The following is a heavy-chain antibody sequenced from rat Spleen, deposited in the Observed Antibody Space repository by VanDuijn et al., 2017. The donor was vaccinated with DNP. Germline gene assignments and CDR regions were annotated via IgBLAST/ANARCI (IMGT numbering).Heavy chain of an antibody. CDR3: ARHRTIMPYYYSMDA. V-gene: IGHV5-17*01. CDR1: GFIFSDYY. Sequence: EVQLVESGGGLIPPGRSLKLSCAASGFIFSDYYMAWVRQAPTKGLEWVATIAYDGVTTYYRDSVKGRFTISRDNAKSTLYLQMDSLRSEDTATYYCARHRTIMPYYYSMDAWGQGASVTVSS. J-gene: IGHJ4*01. CDR2: IAYDGVTT. D-gene: IGHD1-12*01.